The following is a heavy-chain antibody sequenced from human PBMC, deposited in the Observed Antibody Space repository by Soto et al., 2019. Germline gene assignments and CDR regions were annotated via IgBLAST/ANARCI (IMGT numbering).Heavy chain of an antibody. CDR3: ARGVGNDFDL. Sequence: GGSLRLSCAASGFTVSSNSMSWVRQAPGKGLEWVSVIYSGGSTYYADSVKGRFPIHRDNSKNKLYLQMNSLRGEDTCEYYCARGVGNDFDLWGRGTVVTVPS. D-gene: IGHD1-1*01. CDR1: GFTVSSNS. V-gene: IGHV3-53*01. J-gene: IGHJ3*01. CDR2: IYSGGST.